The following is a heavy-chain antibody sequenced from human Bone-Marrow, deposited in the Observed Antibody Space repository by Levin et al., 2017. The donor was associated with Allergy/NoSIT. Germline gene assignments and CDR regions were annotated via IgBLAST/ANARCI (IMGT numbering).Heavy chain of an antibody. V-gene: IGHV3-23*01. Sequence: GGSLRLSCAASGFTFSSYAMSWVRQAPGKGLEWVSAIRPSGDTTYYTDSVKVRFTISRDNSKNTLYLQMSSLRDEDTAIYYCAKDTSSYNWYFDFWGRGTPVTVSS. CDR3: AKDTSSYNWYFDF. J-gene: IGHJ2*01. CDR2: IRPSGDTT. D-gene: IGHD2-2*01. CDR1: GFTFSSYA.